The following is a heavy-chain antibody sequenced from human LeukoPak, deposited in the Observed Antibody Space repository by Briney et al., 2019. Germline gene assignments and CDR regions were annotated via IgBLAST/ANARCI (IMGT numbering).Heavy chain of an antibody. V-gene: IGHV3-11*05. CDR1: GFTFRDYY. CDR2: ISSRSSYT. D-gene: IGHD4-17*01. CDR3: ATDKVPGYGDYVTPYYYYGMDV. J-gene: IGHJ6*02. Sequence: GGSLRLSCAVSGFTFRDYYMSWIRQARGKGGEGVSYISSRSSYTNFAVSVNGRFTTSRATAKNSLYLPMNSLRAQYTAVYYCATDKVPGYGDYVTPYYYYGMDVWGQGTTVTVSS.